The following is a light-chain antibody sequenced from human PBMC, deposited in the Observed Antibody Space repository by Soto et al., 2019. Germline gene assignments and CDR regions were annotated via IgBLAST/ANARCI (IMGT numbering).Light chain of an antibody. CDR3: QQFSSYPLT. J-gene: IGKJ4*01. V-gene: IGKV3D-15*01. CDR1: QSVLSN. CDR2: GAS. Sequence: EIVMTQSPATLSVSPGERATLSCRASQSVLSNLAWYQQKPGQAPRLLIYGASNRATDIPDRFSGSGSGTDFTLTISRLEPEDFAVYYCQQFSSYPLTFGGGTKVDIK.